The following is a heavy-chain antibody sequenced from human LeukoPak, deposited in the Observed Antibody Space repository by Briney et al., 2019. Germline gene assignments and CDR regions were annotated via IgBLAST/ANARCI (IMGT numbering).Heavy chain of an antibody. D-gene: IGHD6-13*01. Sequence: PGGSLRLACAASGFTFSSYAMSWVRQAPGKGLEWVSAISGSGGSTYYADSVKGRFTISRDNSKNTLYLQMNSLRAEDTAVYYCAKDGGGSSWFYFYGMDVWGGGTAHSVSS. CDR1: GFTFSSYA. J-gene: IGHJ6*04. V-gene: IGHV3-23*01. CDR2: ISGSGGST. CDR3: AKDGGGSSWFYFYGMDV.